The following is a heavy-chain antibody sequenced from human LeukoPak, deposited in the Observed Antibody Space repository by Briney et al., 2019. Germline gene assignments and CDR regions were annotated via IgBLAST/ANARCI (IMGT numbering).Heavy chain of an antibody. Sequence: PSETLSLTYAVYGGSFSGYYWSWIRQPPGKGLEWIGEINHSGSTNYNPSLKSRVTISVDTSKNQFSLKLSSVTAADTAVYYCARDYGGNQDAFDIWGQGTMVTVSS. D-gene: IGHD4-23*01. V-gene: IGHV4-34*01. J-gene: IGHJ3*02. CDR3: ARDYGGNQDAFDI. CDR1: GGSFSGYY. CDR2: INHSGST.